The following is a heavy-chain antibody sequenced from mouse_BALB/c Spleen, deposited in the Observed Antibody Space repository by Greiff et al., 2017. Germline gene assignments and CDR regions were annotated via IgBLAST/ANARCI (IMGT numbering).Heavy chain of an antibody. V-gene: IGHV2-2*02. Sequence: VMLVESGPGLVQPSQSLSITCTVSGFSLTSYGVHWVRQSPGKGLEWLGVIWSGGSTDYNAAFISRLSISKDNSKSQVFFKMNSLQANDTAIYYCARKGGHDGYYAMDYWGQGTSVTVSS. CDR1: GFSLTSYG. J-gene: IGHJ4*01. CDR3: ARKGGHDGYYAMDY. CDR2: IWSGGST. D-gene: IGHD2-3*01.